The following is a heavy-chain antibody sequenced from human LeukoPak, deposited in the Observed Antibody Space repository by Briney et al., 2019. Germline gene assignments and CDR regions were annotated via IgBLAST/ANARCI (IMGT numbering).Heavy chain of an antibody. Sequence: PSETLSLTCTVSGGSISSYYWSWIRQPPGKGLEWIGCIYYSGDSNYNPSLKSRVTISIDTSKSQFSLNLISVTAADTAVYYCARGLYEYGYLPLGYWGQGTLVTVSS. D-gene: IGHD4-17*01. J-gene: IGHJ4*02. V-gene: IGHV4-59*01. CDR2: IYYSGDS. CDR3: ARGLYEYGYLPLGY. CDR1: GGSISSYY.